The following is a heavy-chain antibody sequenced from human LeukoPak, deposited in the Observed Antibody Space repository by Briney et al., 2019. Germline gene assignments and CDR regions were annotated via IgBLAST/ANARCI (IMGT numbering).Heavy chain of an antibody. D-gene: IGHD6-19*01. CDR2: ISSGGSTV. CDR3: ARARGSGSDRTFDY. V-gene: IGHV3-48*03. J-gene: IGHJ4*02. CDR1: GFTCSSYE. Sequence: PGGSLRLSCAASGFTCSSYEMNWVRQAPGKELEWVSYISSGGSTVYYADSVKGRFTISRDNSKNSLSLQMNSLRAEDTAVYYCARARGSGSDRTFDYWGQGTLVTVSS.